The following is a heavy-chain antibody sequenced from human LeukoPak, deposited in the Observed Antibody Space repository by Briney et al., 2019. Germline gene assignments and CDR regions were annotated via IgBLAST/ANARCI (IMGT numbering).Heavy chain of an antibody. D-gene: IGHD5-18*01. J-gene: IGHJ6*02. CDR3: ARVQLWHYYYYGMDV. CDR2: ISWNSGSI. V-gene: IGHV3-9*01. CDR1: GFTFDDYA. Sequence: GGSLRLSCAASGFTFDDYAMHWVRQAPGKGLEWVSGISWNSGSIGYADSVKGRFTISRDNAKNSLYLQMNSLRAEDTALYYCARVQLWHYYYYGMDVWGQGTTVTVSS.